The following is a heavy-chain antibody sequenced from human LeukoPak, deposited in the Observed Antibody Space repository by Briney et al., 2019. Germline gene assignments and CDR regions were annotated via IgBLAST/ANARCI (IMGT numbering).Heavy chain of an antibody. CDR2: ISYDGSNK. Sequence: GGSLRLSCAASGFTFSSYGMHWVRQAPGKGLEWVAVISYDGSNKYYADSVKGRFAISRDNSKNTLYLQMNSLRAEDTAVYYCARHDSSSFDYWGQGTLVTVSS. CDR3: ARHDSSSFDY. J-gene: IGHJ4*02. D-gene: IGHD3-22*01. CDR1: GFTFSSYG. V-gene: IGHV3-30*03.